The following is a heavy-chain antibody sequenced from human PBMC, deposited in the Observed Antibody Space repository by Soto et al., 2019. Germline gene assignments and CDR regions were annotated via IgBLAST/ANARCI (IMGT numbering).Heavy chain of an antibody. CDR1: GGSFSGYY. CDR3: ARWRGYSSSFTSGGYYYGMDV. V-gene: IGHV4-34*01. CDR2: INHSGST. D-gene: IGHD6-6*01. J-gene: IGHJ6*02. Sequence: SETLSLTCAVYGGSFSGYYWSWIRQPPGKGLEWIGEINHSGSTNYNPSLKSRVTISVDTSKNQFSLKLRSVTAAYTAVYYCARWRGYSSSFTSGGYYYGMDVWGQGTTVTVSS.